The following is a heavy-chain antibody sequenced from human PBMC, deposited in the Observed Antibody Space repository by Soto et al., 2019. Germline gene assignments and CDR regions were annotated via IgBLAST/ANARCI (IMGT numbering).Heavy chain of an antibody. D-gene: IGHD3-22*01. J-gene: IGHJ5*02. CDR3: ARDFFDSSDYTTNWFDP. V-gene: IGHV4-39*01. CDR1: GDSISNSPFY. CDR2: IYHTGNA. Sequence: SETLSLTCSVSGDSISNSPFYWAWIRQPPGEGLEWIGSIYHTGNAYYSPSLKSRVTISVDTSKNQFSLKLTSLTAADAALYYCARDFFDSSDYTTNWFDPWGQGTLVTVS.